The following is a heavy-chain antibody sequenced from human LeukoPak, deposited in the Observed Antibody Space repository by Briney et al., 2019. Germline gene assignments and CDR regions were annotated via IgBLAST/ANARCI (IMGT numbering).Heavy chain of an antibody. D-gene: IGHD4-23*01. CDR1: GFTFSSYG. V-gene: IGHV3-33*01. CDR2: IWYDGSNK. J-gene: IGHJ4*02. CDR3: AREEGVTALDY. Sequence: GGSLRLSCAASGFTFSSYGMHWVRQAPGKGLEWVAVIWYDGSNKYYADSVKGRFTISRDNSKNTLYLQMNSLRVEDTAVYYCAREEGVTALDYWGQGTLVTVSS.